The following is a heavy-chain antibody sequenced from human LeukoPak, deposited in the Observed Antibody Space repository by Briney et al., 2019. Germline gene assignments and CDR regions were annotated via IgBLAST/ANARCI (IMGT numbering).Heavy chain of an antibody. V-gene: IGHV3-30*02. D-gene: IGHD3-22*01. CDR3: AKDRGVVIWYNWFDP. CDR2: IRYDGSNK. Sequence: PGGSLRLSCAASGFTFSSYGIHWVRQAPGKGLEWVAFIRYDGSNKYYADSVKGRFTISRDNSKNTLYLQMNSLRAEDTAVYYCAKDRGVVIWYNWFDPWGQGTLVTVSS. J-gene: IGHJ5*02. CDR1: GFTFSSYG.